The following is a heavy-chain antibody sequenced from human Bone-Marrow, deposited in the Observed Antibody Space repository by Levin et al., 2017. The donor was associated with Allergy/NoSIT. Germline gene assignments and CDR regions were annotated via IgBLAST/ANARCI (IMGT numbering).Heavy chain of an antibody. CDR2: TIPIFGTA. CDR3: ARGGLKYYYDNSGYYFDS. Sequence: PVASVKVSCKASGGIFSSNAISWVRQAPGQGLEWMGGTIPIFGTANYAQKFQGRVTITADESSNTAYMELSSLRSEDTAVYYCARGGLKYYYDNSGYYFDSWGQGTQVTVSS. CDR1: GGIFSSNA. D-gene: IGHD3-22*01. V-gene: IGHV1-69*13. J-gene: IGHJ4*02.